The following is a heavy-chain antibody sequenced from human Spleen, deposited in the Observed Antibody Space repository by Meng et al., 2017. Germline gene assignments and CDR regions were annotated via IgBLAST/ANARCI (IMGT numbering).Heavy chain of an antibody. Sequence: QVQLVQSGAEVKKPGASVKVSCKASGYTFSSYDINWVRQATGQGPGQGLEWMEWMNPNSGNTGYAQKFQGRVSMTRNTSISTAYMELRGLGSEDAAVYYCAQVGQAGPFWGQGTLVTVSS. J-gene: IGHJ4*02. CDR1: GYTFSSYD. V-gene: IGHV1-8*01. CDR2: MNPNSGNT. CDR3: AQVGQAGPF.